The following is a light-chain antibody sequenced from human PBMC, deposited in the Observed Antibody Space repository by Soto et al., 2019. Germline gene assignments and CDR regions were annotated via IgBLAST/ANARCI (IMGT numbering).Light chain of an antibody. J-gene: IGLJ1*01. V-gene: IGLV2-14*01. Sequence: QAVVTQPASVSGSPGQSITISCTGTSSDVGGYNYVSWYQQYPGKAPKLMIHEVTNRPSGVSDRFSGSKSGNTASLTISGLQAEDEAEYYCRSYTSRDTHVFGTGTKVTVL. CDR1: SSDVGGYNY. CDR3: RSYTSRDTHV. CDR2: EVT.